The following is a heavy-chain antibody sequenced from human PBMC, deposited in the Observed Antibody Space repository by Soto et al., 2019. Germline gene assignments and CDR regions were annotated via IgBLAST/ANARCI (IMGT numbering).Heavy chain of an antibody. D-gene: IGHD3-22*01. CDR3: ARAGPIVVVFSYFDL. Sequence: ASVKVSFKASGYTFTGYYMHWVRQAPGQGLEWMGWINPNSGGTNYAQKFQGWVTMTRXXXXXXAXMXLXXXXSDXTAVYDCARAGPIVVVFSYFDLWGRGTLVTVSS. CDR1: GYTFTGYY. V-gene: IGHV1-2*04. CDR2: INPNSGGT. J-gene: IGHJ2*01.